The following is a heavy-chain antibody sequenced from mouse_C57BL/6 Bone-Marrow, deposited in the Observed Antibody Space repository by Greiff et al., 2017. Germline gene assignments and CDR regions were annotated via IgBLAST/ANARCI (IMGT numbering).Heavy chain of an antibody. CDR3: TPLTTLVAPLYAMYY. D-gene: IGHD1-1*01. CDR1: GFNIKDDY. J-gene: IGHJ4*01. CDR2: IDPENGDT. V-gene: IGHV14-4*01. Sequence: VQLQQSGAELVRPGASVKLSCTASGFNIKDDYMHWVKQRPEQGLEWIGWIDPENGDTEYASKFPCKATITADTSSNTAYLQLSSLTSEDTAVYYCTPLTTLVAPLYAMYYWGQGTSVTVSS.